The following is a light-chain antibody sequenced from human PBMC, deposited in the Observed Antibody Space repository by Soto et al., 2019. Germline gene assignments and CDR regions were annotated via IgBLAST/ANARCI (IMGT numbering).Light chain of an antibody. CDR3: QQYDNLPLT. CDR2: DAS. CDR1: QDINNY. Sequence: DIQMTQYPSSLSASVGDRVTITCQASQDINNYLNWYQQKPGKAPKLLIYDASNLETGVPSRFSGSGSGTDFTFTISSLQPEDSATYYCQQYDNLPLTFGGGTKVDIK. J-gene: IGKJ4*01. V-gene: IGKV1-33*01.